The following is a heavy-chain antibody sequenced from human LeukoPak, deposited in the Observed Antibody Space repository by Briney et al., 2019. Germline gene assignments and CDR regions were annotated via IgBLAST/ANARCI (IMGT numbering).Heavy chain of an antibody. CDR2: ISYDGSNK. V-gene: IGHV3-30*04. J-gene: IGHJ4*02. CDR3: ARDLKYCSGGSCRRYYFDY. Sequence: GGSLRLSCAASGFTFSSYAMHWVRQAPGKGLEWVAVISYDGSNKYYADSVKGRFTISRDNSKNTLYLQMNSLRAEDTAVYYCARDLKYCSGGSCRRYYFDYWGQGTLVTVSS. D-gene: IGHD2-15*01. CDR1: GFTFSSYA.